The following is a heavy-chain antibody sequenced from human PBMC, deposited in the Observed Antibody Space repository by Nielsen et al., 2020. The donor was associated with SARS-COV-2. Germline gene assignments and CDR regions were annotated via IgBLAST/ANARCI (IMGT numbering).Heavy chain of an antibody. D-gene: IGHD6-13*01. V-gene: IGHV3-9*01. J-gene: IGHJ4*02. Sequence: SLKISCAASGFTFDDYAMHWVRQAPGKGLEWVSGISWNSGSIGYADSVKGRFTISRDNAKNSLYLQMNSLRAEDTALYYCAKDMTPSSWTYYFDYWGQGTLVTVSS. CDR1: GFTFDDYA. CDR3: AKDMTPSSWTYYFDY. CDR2: ISWNSGSI.